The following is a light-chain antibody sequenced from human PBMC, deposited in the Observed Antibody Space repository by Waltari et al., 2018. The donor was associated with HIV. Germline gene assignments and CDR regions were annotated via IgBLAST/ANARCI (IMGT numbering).Light chain of an antibody. Sequence: QSVLTQPPSVSAAPGQKVTISSSGSSSNIGNNYVSWYQQHPGKAPKVMIYEVRNRPSGVSIRVSGAKSGYTASLTISVLQAEDEADYYCSSYTTTSTWLFGGGTKLTVL. J-gene: IGLJ3*02. CDR2: EVR. CDR3: SSYTTTSTWL. V-gene: IGLV2-14*01. CDR1: SSNIGNNY.